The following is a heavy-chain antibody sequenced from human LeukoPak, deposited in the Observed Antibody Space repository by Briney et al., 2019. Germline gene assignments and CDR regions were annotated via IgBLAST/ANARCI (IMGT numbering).Heavy chain of an antibody. CDR3: ATYTTRPWRDTAETAFDI. Sequence: ASVKVSCKASGGTFSSYAISWVRQAPGQGLEWMGRIIPILGIANYAQKFQGRVTITADKSTSTAYMELSSLRSEDTAVYYCATYTTRPWRDTAETAFDIWGQGTMVTVSS. V-gene: IGHV1-69*04. CDR1: GGTFSSYA. CDR2: IIPILGIA. D-gene: IGHD5-18*01. J-gene: IGHJ3*02.